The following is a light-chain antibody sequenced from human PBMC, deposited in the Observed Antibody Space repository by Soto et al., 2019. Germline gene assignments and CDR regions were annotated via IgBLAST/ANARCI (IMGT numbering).Light chain of an antibody. CDR1: KSVTSNY. CDR3: QQYGSSPPT. CDR2: GAS. Sequence: EIVLTQSPGTLSLSPGERATLSCRASKSVTSNYLAWYQQKPGQAPRLLIYGASSRATGIPDRFSGSGSGTDFTLTISRLEPEDFAVYYCQQYGSSPPTFGQGTKVEIK. J-gene: IGKJ1*01. V-gene: IGKV3-20*01.